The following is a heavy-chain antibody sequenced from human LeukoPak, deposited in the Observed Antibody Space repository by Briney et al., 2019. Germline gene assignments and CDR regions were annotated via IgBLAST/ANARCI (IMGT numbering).Heavy chain of an antibody. V-gene: IGHV4-4*07. CDR3: ARDLSSGSYYPDAFDI. J-gene: IGHJ3*02. D-gene: IGHD1-26*01. CDR2: IYTSGST. Sequence: SETLSLTCTVSGGSISSYYWSWIRQPAGKGLEWIGRIYTSGSTNYNPSLKSRVTMSVDTSKNQFSLKLSSVTAADTDVYYCARDLSSGSYYPDAFDIWGQGTMVTVSS. CDR1: GGSISSYY.